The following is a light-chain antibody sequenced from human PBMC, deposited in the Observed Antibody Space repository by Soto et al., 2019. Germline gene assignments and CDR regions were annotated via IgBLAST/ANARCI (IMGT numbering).Light chain of an antibody. J-gene: IGLJ2*01. CDR2: RNN. CDR3: AAWDDSLPGVV. Sequence: QPVLTQPPSASGTPGQRVTISCSGSSSNIGSNYVYWYQQLPGTAPKLLIYRNNQRPSGVPDRFSGSKSGTSASLAISGLRSEDEADYYYAAWDDSLPGVVFGGGTKVTVL. V-gene: IGLV1-47*01. CDR1: SSNIGSNY.